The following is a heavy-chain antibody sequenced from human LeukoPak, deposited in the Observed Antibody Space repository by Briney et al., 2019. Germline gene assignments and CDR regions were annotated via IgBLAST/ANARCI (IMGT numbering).Heavy chain of an antibody. CDR3: ARGPSNTPDTYDTLTGYAQYYYYYYMDV. V-gene: IGHV3-7*01. CDR1: GFTFSSYW. Sequence: GGSLRLSCAASGFTFSSYWMSWVRQAPGKGLEWVAHIKQDGSEKYYVDSVKGRFTISRDNAKNSLYLQMNSLRAEDTAVYYCARGPSNTPDTYDTLTGYAQYYYYYYMDVWGKGTTVTISS. CDR2: IKQDGSEK. D-gene: IGHD3-9*01. J-gene: IGHJ6*03.